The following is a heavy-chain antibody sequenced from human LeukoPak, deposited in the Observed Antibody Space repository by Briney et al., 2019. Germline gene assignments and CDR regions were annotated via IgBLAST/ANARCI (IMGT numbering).Heavy chain of an antibody. J-gene: IGHJ4*02. CDR3: ARDSPHPRIAAAGPDGDY. CDR1: GFTFSSYW. D-gene: IGHD6-13*01. Sequence: QPGGSLRLSCAASGFTFSSYWMSWVRQAPGKGLEWVANIKQDGSEKCYVDSVKGRFTISRDNAKNSLYLQMNSLRAEDTAVYYCARDSPHPRIAAAGPDGDYWGQGTLVTVSS. V-gene: IGHV3-7*01. CDR2: IKQDGSEK.